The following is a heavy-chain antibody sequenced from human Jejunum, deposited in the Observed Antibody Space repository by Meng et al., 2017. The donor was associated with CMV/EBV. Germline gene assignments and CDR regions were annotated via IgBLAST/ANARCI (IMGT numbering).Heavy chain of an antibody. CDR3: ARVRGGFDP. CDR1: GGSISGYY. J-gene: IGHJ5*02. Sequence: LTCTVSGGSISGYYWSWIRQPPGKGLKWVGYIYYTGGTNYNPSLESRATISLDRTKSQFSLKLTSVTPADTAVYYCARVRGGFDPWGQGILVTVSS. D-gene: IGHD2-15*01. CDR2: IYYTGGT. V-gene: IGHV4-59*01.